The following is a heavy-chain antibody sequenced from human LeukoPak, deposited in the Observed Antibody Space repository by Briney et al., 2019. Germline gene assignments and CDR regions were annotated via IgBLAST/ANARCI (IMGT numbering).Heavy chain of an antibody. Sequence: PGRSLRLSCAASGFSFSNYGMHWVRQAPGKGLEWVAFIRYDGSKKDYADSVKGRFTISRDNSKNTLFLQMNSLRAEDTAVYYCAKGGYKYDSSGHNYFDYWGQGTLVTVSS. CDR2: IRYDGSKK. CDR3: AKGGYKYDSSGHNYFDY. D-gene: IGHD3-22*01. J-gene: IGHJ4*02. CDR1: GFSFSNYG. V-gene: IGHV3-30*02.